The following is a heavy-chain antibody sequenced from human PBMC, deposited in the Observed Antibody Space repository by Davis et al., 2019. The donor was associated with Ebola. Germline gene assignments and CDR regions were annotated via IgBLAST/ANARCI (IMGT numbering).Heavy chain of an antibody. J-gene: IGHJ4*02. D-gene: IGHD2-2*03. Sequence: PGGSLRLSCAASGFTFSSYSMNWVRQAPGKGLEWVSSISSSSSYIYYADSVKGRFTISRDNAKNSLYLQMNSLRAEDTAVYYCARDLDIVVAHPGTYIAAATNMILDYWGQGTLVTVSS. CDR1: GFTFSSYS. CDR2: ISSSSSYI. CDR3: ARDLDIVVAHPGTYIAAATNMILDY. V-gene: IGHV3-21*01.